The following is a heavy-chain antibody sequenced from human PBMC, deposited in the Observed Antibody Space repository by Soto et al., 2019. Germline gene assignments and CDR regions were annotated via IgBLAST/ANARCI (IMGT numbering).Heavy chain of an antibody. CDR3: ARASTYYDFWSGYGAGGPYNWFDP. CDR1: GGSISSGGYY. V-gene: IGHV4-31*03. D-gene: IGHD3-3*01. CDR2: IYYSGST. Sequence: QVQLQESGPGLVKPSQTLSLTCTVSGGSISSGGYYWSWIRQHPGKGLEWIGYIYYSGSTYYNPSLKSRVTISVDTSKNQFSLKLSSVTAADTAVYYCARASTYYDFWSGYGAGGPYNWFDPWGQGTLVTVSS. J-gene: IGHJ5*02.